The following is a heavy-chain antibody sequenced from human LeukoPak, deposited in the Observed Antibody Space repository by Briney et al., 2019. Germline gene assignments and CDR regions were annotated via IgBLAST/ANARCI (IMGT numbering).Heavy chain of an antibody. CDR1: GCTFSSYS. CDR3: ARDGLVATGDPFDY. V-gene: IGHV3-21*01. D-gene: IGHD5-12*01. J-gene: IGHJ4*02. CDR2: ISSSSRYI. Sequence: PGGSLRLSCAASGCTFSSYSMNWVRQAPGKGLEWVSSISSSSRYIYYADSVKGRFTISRDNAKNSLYLQMNSLRAEDTAVYYCARDGLVATGDPFDYWGQGTLVTVSS.